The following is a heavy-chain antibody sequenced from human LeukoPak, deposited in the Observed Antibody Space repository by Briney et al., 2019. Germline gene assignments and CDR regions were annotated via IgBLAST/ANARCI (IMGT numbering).Heavy chain of an antibody. CDR3: ARDGGYDSSGYFSDY. CDR1: GGSISSYY. V-gene: IGHV4-59*01. CDR2: IYYSGST. D-gene: IGHD3-22*01. J-gene: IGHJ4*02. Sequence: SETLSLTCTVSGGSISSYYWSWIRQPPGKVLECSGYIYYSGSTNYNPSLKSRVTISVDTSKNQFSLKLSSVTAADTAVYYCARDGGYDSSGYFSDYWGQGTLVTVSS.